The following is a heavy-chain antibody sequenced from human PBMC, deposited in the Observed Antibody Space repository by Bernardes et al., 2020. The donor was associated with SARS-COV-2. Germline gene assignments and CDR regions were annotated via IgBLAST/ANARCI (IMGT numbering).Heavy chain of an antibody. CDR3: ARSAGMDV. V-gene: IGHV3-7*03. J-gene: IGHJ6*02. CDR2: IKRDGSET. Sequence: GGSLRLSCAGSGFDFSDYWMTWVRQAPGKRLEWVANIKRDGSETYYVDSVKGRFTISRDNVKNLVFLQMNSLRAEDTAVFYCARSAGMDVWGQGTMVTVSS. CDR1: GFDFSDYW.